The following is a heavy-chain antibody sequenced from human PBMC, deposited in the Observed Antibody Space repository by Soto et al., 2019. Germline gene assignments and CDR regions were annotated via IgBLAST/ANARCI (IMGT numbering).Heavy chain of an antibody. J-gene: IGHJ6*02. CDR3: ARDLASDIVVVPADARPYYYYYGMDV. CDR1: GFTFSSYA. CDR2: ISYDGSNK. V-gene: IGHV3-30-3*01. D-gene: IGHD2-2*01. Sequence: GGSLRLSCAASGFTFSSYAMHWVRQAPGKGLEWVAVISYDGSNKYYADSVKGRFTISRDNSKNTLYLQMNSLRAEDTAVYYCARDLASDIVVVPADARPYYYYYGMDVWGQGTTVTVSS.